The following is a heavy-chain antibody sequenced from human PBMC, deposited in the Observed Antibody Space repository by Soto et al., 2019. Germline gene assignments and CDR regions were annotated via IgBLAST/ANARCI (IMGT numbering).Heavy chain of an antibody. J-gene: IGHJ3*02. CDR2: IYHSGST. Sequence: PSETLSLTCAVSGGSISSGGYSWSWIRQPPGKGLEWIGYIYHSGSTYYNPSLKSRVTISVDRSKNQFSLKLSSVTAADTAVYYCARELDGYNGAFDIWGQGTMVTVS. V-gene: IGHV4-30-2*01. CDR1: GGSISSGGYS. D-gene: IGHD5-12*01. CDR3: ARELDGYNGAFDI.